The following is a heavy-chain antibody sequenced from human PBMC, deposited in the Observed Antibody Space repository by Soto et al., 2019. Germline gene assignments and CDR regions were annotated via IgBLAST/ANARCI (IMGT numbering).Heavy chain of an antibody. CDR2: IYYSGST. V-gene: IGHV4-59*01. CDR3: ARRWGPTFDF. CDR1: GGSISRYY. D-gene: IGHD1-26*01. Sequence: PSETLSLTCTVSGGSISRYYWSWIRQPPGKGLEWIGYIYYSGSTNYNPSLKSRVTISVDTSKNQFSLKLSSVTAADTAVYYCARRWGPTFDFWGQGTLVTVSS. J-gene: IGHJ4*02.